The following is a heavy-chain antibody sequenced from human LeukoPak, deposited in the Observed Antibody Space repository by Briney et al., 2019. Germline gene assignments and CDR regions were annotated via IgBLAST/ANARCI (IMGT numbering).Heavy chain of an antibody. V-gene: IGHV3-30*02. CDR1: GFTFSSYG. J-gene: IGHJ3*02. CDR2: IRYDGSNK. D-gene: IGHD3-10*01. CDR3: AKRMVRGEDAFDI. Sequence: GGSLRLSCAASGFTFSSYGMHWVRQAPGKGLEWVAFIRYDGSNKYYADSVKGRFTISRDNSKNTLYLQMNSLRAEDTAVYYCAKRMVRGEDAFDIWGQGTMVTVSS.